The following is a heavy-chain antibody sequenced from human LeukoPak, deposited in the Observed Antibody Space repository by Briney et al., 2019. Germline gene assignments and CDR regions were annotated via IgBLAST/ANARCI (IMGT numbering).Heavy chain of an antibody. J-gene: IGHJ3*02. CDR3: AKANVKYCSGGSCFDAFDI. D-gene: IGHD2-15*01. V-gene: IGHV3-23*01. CDR1: GFIFRSYA. Sequence: GGSLRLSCAASGFIFRSYAMSWVRQAPGKVLEWVSAISGSGGSTNYADSVKGRFTITRDNSKNTLYLQMNSLRAEDTAVYYCAKANVKYCSGGSCFDAFDIWGQGTMVTVSS. CDR2: ISGSGGST.